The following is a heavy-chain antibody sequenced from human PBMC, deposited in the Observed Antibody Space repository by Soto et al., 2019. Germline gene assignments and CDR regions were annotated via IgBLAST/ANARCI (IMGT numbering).Heavy chain of an antibody. J-gene: IGHJ5*02. CDR1: GYTFTSYA. CDR2: INAGNGNT. Sequence: ASVKVSCKASGYTFTSYAMHWVRQAPGQRLEWMGWINAGNGNTKYSQKFQGRVTITRDTSASTAYMELSSLRSEDTAVYYCARDRIPFTPRYCSGGSGSGGFDPWGQETLVTVSS. D-gene: IGHD2-15*01. CDR3: ARDRIPFTPRYCSGGSGSGGFDP. V-gene: IGHV1-3*01.